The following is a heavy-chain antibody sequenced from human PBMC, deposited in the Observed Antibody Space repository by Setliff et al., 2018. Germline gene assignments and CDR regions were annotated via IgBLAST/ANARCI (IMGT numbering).Heavy chain of an antibody. CDR3: AKVRSSAWSIVYYYMDV. Sequence: LRLSCAASGFTFSSYTMNWVRQAPGKGLEWVSAISGSGGSTYYADSVKGRFTISRDNSKNTLYLQMNSLRAEDTAVYYCAKVRSSAWSIVYYYMDVWGKGTTVTVSS. CDR1: GFTFSSYT. CDR2: ISGSGGST. V-gene: IGHV3-23*01. D-gene: IGHD6-13*01. J-gene: IGHJ6*03.